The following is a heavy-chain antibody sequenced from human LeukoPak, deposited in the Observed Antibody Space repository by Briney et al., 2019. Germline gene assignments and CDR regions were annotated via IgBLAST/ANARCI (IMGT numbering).Heavy chain of an antibody. CDR3: ASTTVTTPFDY. V-gene: IGHV4-39*01. J-gene: IGHJ4*02. CDR2: IYYSGST. D-gene: IGHD4-11*01. CDR1: GGSISGSSYY. Sequence: SETLSLTCTVSGGSISGSSYYWGWIRQPPGKGLEWIGSIYYSGSTYYNPSLKSRVTISVDTSKNQFSLKLSSVTAADTAVYYCASTTVTTPFDYWGQGTLVTVSS.